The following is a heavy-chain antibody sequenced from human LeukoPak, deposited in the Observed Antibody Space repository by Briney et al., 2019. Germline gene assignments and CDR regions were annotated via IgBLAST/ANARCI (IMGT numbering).Heavy chain of an antibody. J-gene: IGHJ4*02. Sequence: GGSLRLSCAASGVTFTNYAMTWVRQAPGKGLEWVSGISISGGSTDYADSVKGRFTISRDNSKNALYLQMNSLRAEDTAVYYCAKVPAGNKVEYWGQGTLVTVSS. D-gene: IGHD6-19*01. CDR3: AKVPAGNKVEY. V-gene: IGHV3-23*01. CDR2: ISISGGST. CDR1: GVTFTNYA.